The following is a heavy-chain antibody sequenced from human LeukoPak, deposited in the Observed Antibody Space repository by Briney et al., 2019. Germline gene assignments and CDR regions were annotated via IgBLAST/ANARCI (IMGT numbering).Heavy chain of an antibody. CDR2: ISGSGGNT. V-gene: IGHV3-23*01. Sequence: GGSLRLSCAASGFTFSSYAMSWVRRAPGKGLEWVSTISGSGGNTYYADSVKGRFTISRDNSKNTLYLRVDSLRAEDTAVYYCAKGQLWLQGYYYYGMDVWGQGTTVTVSS. CDR3: AKGQLWLQGYYYYGMDV. J-gene: IGHJ6*02. D-gene: IGHD5-18*01. CDR1: GFTFSSYA.